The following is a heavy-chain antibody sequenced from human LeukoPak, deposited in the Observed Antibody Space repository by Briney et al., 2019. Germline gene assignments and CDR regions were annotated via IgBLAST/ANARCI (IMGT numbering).Heavy chain of an antibody. CDR2: IYPGDSDT. CDR3: ARGYYDSSGYYLY. J-gene: IGHJ4*02. Sequence: GESLKVSCKGSGYSFTSYWIGWVRQLPGKGLEWMGIIYPGDSDTRYSPSFQGQVTISADKSISTAYLQWSSLKASDTAMYYCARGYYDSSGYYLYWGQGTLVTVSS. D-gene: IGHD3-22*01. V-gene: IGHV5-51*01. CDR1: GYSFTSYW.